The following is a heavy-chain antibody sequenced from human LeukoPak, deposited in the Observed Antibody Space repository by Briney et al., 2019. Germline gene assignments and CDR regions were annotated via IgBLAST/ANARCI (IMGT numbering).Heavy chain of an antibody. D-gene: IGHD6-19*01. J-gene: IGHJ4*02. CDR1: GYTFTGYY. Sequence: ASVKVSCKASGYTFTGYYMHWVRQAPGQERAWMGWINPNSGDKTYAQKFHGRVTITRDTHISTAHMALSRLNTDDTAVSYCARGIYSSACRDWGQGTLVTVSS. CDR3: ARGIYSSACRD. V-gene: IGHV1-2*02. CDR2: INPNSGDK.